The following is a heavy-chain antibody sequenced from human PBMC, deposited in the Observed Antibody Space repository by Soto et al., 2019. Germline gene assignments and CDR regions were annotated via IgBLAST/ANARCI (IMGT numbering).Heavy chain of an antibody. CDR2: ISSSSSYK. V-gene: IGHV3-21*01. CDR3: AKDSSQLFSGSYYFDY. D-gene: IGHD1-26*01. J-gene: IGHJ4*02. CDR1: GFTFSSYS. Sequence: PGGSLRLSCAASGFTFSSYSMNWVRQAPGKGLEWVSSISSSSSYKYYADSVKGRFTISRDNSKNTLYLQMNSLRAEDTAVYYCAKDSSQLFSGSYYFDYWGQGTLVTVSS.